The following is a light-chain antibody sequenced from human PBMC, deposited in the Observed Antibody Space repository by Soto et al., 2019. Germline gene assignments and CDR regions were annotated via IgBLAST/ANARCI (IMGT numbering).Light chain of an antibody. CDR3: QVWDSRSDRPV. CDR1: NSGRQS. V-gene: IGLV3-21*04. J-gene: IGLJ2*01. Sequence: SYELTQPSSVSVAPGQTARISCGRDNSGRQSVHWYQQKPGQAPVLVISYDTDRPSGIPERFSGSNSGDTATLTISRVGGGDEADYYCQVWDSRSDRPVFGGGTKLTVL. CDR2: YDT.